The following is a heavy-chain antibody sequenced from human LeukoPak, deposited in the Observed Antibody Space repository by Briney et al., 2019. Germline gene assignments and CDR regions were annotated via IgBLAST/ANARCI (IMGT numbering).Heavy chain of an antibody. J-gene: IGHJ5*02. Sequence: PSETLSLTCTVSGGSISSYYWSWIRQPPGKGLEWIGYIHYSGTTNYNPSLKSRVTMSIDTSKNQFSLNLSSVTTADTAVYYCARAGDWNDLLAWGQGTLVTVSS. D-gene: IGHD1-1*01. CDR3: ARAGDWNDLLA. CDR1: GGSISSYY. V-gene: IGHV4-59*01. CDR2: IHYSGTT.